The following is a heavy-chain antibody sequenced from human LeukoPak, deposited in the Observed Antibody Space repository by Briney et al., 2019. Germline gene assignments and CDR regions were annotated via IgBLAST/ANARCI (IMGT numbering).Heavy chain of an antibody. CDR1: GFTFDDYT. CDR3: AKGGSPIYAYYYYMDV. D-gene: IGHD5/OR15-5a*01. CDR2: ISWDGGST. Sequence: QPGGSLRLSCAASGFTFDDYTMHWVRQAPGKGLEWVSLISWDGGSTYYADSVKGRFTISRDNSKNSLYLQMNSLRTEDTALYYCAKGGSPIYAYYYYMDVWGKGTTVTVSS. V-gene: IGHV3-43*01. J-gene: IGHJ6*03.